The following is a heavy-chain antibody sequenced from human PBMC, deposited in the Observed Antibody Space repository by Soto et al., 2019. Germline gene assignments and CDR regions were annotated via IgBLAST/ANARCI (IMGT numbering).Heavy chain of an antibody. CDR3: ARVIAVAVSDY. Sequence: GGSLRLSCAASGFTFSSYAMHWVRQAPGKGLEWVAVISYDGSNKYYADSVKGRFTISRDNSKNTLYLQMNSLRAEDTAVYYCARVIAVAVSDYWGQGTLVTVSS. V-gene: IGHV3-30-3*01. CDR1: GFTFSSYA. CDR2: ISYDGSNK. J-gene: IGHJ4*02. D-gene: IGHD6-19*01.